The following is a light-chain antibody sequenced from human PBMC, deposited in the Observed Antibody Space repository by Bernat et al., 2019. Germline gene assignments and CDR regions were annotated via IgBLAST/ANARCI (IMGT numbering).Light chain of an antibody. CDR3: QAWDSSTGV. CDR2: RDD. CDR1: YLGTKY. Sequence: SFELTQPPSVSVSPGQTASITCSGDYLGTKYTCWYQQKPGQSPVLVIYRDDKRPSGIPERFSGSHSGNTATLTISGAQAVDEADYYCQAWDSSTGVFGGGTKLTVL. J-gene: IGLJ3*02. V-gene: IGLV3-1*01.